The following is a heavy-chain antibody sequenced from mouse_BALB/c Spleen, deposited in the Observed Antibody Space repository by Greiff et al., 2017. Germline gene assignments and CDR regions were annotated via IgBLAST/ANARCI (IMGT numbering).Heavy chain of an antibody. V-gene: IGHV7-3*02. D-gene: IGHD2-12*01. Sequence: EVQVVESGGGLVQPGGSLRLSCATSGFTFTDYYMSWVRQPPGKALEWLGFIRNKANGYTTEYSASVKGRFTISRDNSQSILYLQMNTLRAEDSATYYCARVLYRLMDYWGQGTSVTVSS. CDR1: GFTFTDYY. J-gene: IGHJ4*01. CDR2: IRNKANGYTT. CDR3: ARVLYRLMDY.